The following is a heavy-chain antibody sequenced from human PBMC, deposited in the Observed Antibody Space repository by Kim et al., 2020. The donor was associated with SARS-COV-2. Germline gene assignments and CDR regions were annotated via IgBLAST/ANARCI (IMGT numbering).Heavy chain of an antibody. D-gene: IGHD3-22*01. J-gene: IGHJ4*02. CDR1: GGSISSSNW. CDR3: ASFTDSSGFDY. CDR2: IYHSGST. V-gene: IGHV4-4*02. Sequence: SETLSLTCAVSGGSISSSNWWSWVRQPPGKGLEWIGEIYHSGSTNYNPSLKSRVTISVDKSKNQLSLKLSSVTAADTAVYYCASFTDSSGFDYWGQGTLVTVSS.